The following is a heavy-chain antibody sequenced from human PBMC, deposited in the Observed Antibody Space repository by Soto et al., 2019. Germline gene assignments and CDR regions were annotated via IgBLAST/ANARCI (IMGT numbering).Heavy chain of an antibody. CDR2: ISSSGSTI. Sequence: QVQLVESGGGLVKPGGSLRLSCAASGFTFSDYYMSWIRQAPGKGLEWVLYISSSGSTIYYADSVKGRFTISRDNAKNSLYPQMNSLRAEDTAVYYCARADGSVVAATNWFDPWGQGTLVTVSS. CDR1: GFTFSDYY. V-gene: IGHV3-11*01. J-gene: IGHJ5*02. D-gene: IGHD2-15*01. CDR3: ARADGSVVAATNWFDP.